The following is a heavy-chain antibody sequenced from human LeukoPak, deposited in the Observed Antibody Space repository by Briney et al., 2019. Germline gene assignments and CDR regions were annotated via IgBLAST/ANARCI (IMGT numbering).Heavy chain of an antibody. CDR1: GFTFSSYG. D-gene: IGHD2-2*01. V-gene: IGHV3-33*01. CDR2: IWYDGSNK. Sequence: TGGSLRLSCAASGFTFSSYGMHWVRQAPGKGLEWVAVIWYDGSNKYYADSVKGRFTISRDNSKNTLYLQMNSLRAEDTAVYYCARDGDPIVVVPAASGFDYWGQGTLVTDSS. J-gene: IGHJ4*02. CDR3: ARDGDPIVVVPAASGFDY.